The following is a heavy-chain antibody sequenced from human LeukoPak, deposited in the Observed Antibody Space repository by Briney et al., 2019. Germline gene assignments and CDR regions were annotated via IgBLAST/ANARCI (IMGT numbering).Heavy chain of an antibody. Sequence: GGSLRLSCAASGFTFSSYAMHWVRQAPGKGQEWVAVISYDGSNKYYADSVKGRFTISRDNSKNTLYLQMNSLRAEDTAVYYCARDVLTYGSYFDYWGQGTLVTVSS. CDR2: ISYDGSNK. J-gene: IGHJ4*02. V-gene: IGHV3-30-3*01. D-gene: IGHD3-10*01. CDR1: GFTFSSYA. CDR3: ARDVLTYGSYFDY.